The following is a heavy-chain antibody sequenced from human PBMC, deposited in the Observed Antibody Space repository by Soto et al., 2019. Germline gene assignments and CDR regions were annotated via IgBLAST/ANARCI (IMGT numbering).Heavy chain of an antibody. V-gene: IGHV3-30*09. CDR1: GFTFSSFA. J-gene: IGHJ4*02. CDR2: ISSDGVNI. Sequence: QVHLVESGGGVVQPGRSLRLSCATSGFTFSSFAIHWVRQAPGKGLDWVALISSDGVNIHYADSVKGRFAISRDNLKNTVDLQMNGLRTEDTALYYCAKDRGPGYSYGYASWGQGSLVIVSS. CDR3: AKDRGPGYSYGYAS. D-gene: IGHD5-18*01.